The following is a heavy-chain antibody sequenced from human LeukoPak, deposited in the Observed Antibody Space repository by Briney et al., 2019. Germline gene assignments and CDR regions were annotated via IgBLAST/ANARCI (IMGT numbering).Heavy chain of an antibody. J-gene: IGHJ3*02. Sequence: GESLKISCKGFGYSFTSYWIGWVRQMPGKGLEWMGIIYPGDSDTRYSPSFQGQVTISADKSISTAYLQWSSLKASDTAMYYCARQRSTAYYDSSGLPYDAFDIWGQGTMVTVSS. CDR2: IYPGDSDT. V-gene: IGHV5-51*01. CDR3: ARQRSTAYYDSSGLPYDAFDI. D-gene: IGHD3-22*01. CDR1: GYSFTSYW.